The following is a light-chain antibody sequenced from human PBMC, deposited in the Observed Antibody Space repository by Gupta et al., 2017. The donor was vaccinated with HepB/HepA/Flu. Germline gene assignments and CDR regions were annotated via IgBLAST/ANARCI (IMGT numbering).Light chain of an antibody. J-gene: IGKJ2*01. CDR1: QSVSSNN. Sequence: EIVLTQSPGTLPLSPGESATLSCRATQSVSSNNLAWYQQKPGQAPRLLIYGSSTRATGIPDRCSGSGSATDFTLTISTVEPEDFAVYYCQQYGTSLYTFGQGTNLEIK. CDR3: QQYGTSLYT. V-gene: IGKV3-20*01. CDR2: GSS.